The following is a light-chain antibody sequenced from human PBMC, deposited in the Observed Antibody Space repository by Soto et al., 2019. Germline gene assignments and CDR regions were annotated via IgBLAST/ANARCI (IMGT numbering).Light chain of an antibody. Sequence: QSVLTQSSSASASLGSSVKLTCTLSSGHSSKTIAWHQQQPGKAPRFLMKLEGSGSYHKGSGVPDRFSGSSSGADRYLTISNLQSEDEADYYCETWDSNTRVFGGGTKLTVL. CDR2: LEGSGSY. CDR1: SGHSSKT. J-gene: IGLJ3*02. V-gene: IGLV4-60*03. CDR3: ETWDSNTRV.